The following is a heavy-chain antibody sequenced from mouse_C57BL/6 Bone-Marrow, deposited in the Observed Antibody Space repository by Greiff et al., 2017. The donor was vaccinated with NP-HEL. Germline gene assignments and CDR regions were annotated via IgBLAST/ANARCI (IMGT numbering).Heavy chain of an antibody. CDR1: GFTFSSYG. J-gene: IGHJ3*01. CDR2: ISSGGSYT. Sequence: EVKLMESGGDLVKPGGSLKLSCAASGFTFSSYGMSWVRQTPDKRLEWVATISSGGSYTYYPDSVKGRFTISRDNAKNTLYLQMSSLKSEDTAMYYCARRLRFAYWGQGTLVTVSA. V-gene: IGHV5-6*02. CDR3: ARRLRFAY.